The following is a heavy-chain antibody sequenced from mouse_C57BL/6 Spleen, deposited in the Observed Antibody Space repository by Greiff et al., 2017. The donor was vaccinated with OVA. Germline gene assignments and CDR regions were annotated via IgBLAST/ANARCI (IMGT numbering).Heavy chain of an antibody. D-gene: IGHD4-1*01. V-gene: IGHV5-6*01. CDR2: ISSGGSYT. Sequence: DVQLVESGGDLVKPGGSLKLSCAASGFTFSSYGMSWVRQTPDKRLEWVATISSGGSYTYYPDSVKGRFTISRDNAKNTLYLQMSSLKSEDTAMYYCARPQLTGDWYFDVWGTGTTVTVSS. J-gene: IGHJ1*03. CDR1: GFTFSSYG. CDR3: ARPQLTGDWYFDV.